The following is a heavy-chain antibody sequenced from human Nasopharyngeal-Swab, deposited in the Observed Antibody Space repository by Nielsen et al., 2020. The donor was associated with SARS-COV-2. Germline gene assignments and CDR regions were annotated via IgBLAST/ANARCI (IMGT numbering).Heavy chain of an antibody. CDR2: IKQDGSEK. Sequence: GESLKISCAASGFTFSSYWMSWVRQAPGKGLEWVANIKQDGSEKYYVDSAKGRFTISRDNAKNSLYLQMNSLRAEDTAVYYCARDDPFDIWGQGTMVTVSS. J-gene: IGHJ3*02. CDR1: GFTFSSYW. CDR3: ARDDPFDI. V-gene: IGHV3-7*01.